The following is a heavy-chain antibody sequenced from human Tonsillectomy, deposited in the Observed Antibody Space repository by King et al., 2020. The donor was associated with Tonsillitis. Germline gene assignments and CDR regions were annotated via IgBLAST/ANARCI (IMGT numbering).Heavy chain of an antibody. CDR3: TTQNDH. Sequence: VQLVESGGGLVQPGGSLKLSCVVSGFTFSGSVMHWVRQSSGKGLEWVGRIRSKANNYATAYVASVEGRFTISRDDSKNTAYLQMNSLKTEDTAVYYCTTQNDHWGQGTLVTVSS. V-gene: IGHV3-73*01. J-gene: IGHJ4*02. CDR1: GFTFSGSV. CDR2: IRSKANNYAT.